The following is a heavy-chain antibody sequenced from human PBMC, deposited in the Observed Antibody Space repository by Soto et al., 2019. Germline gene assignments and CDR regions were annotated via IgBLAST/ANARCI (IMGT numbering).Heavy chain of an antibody. CDR1: GGSISSGDYY. Sequence: QVQLQESGPGLVKPSQTLSLTCTVSGGSISSGDYYWSWIRQPPGKGLEWIGYIYYSGSTYYNPSLKSRVTISVDTSKMQFYLKLSSVTAADTAVYYCAREGGITRRDYGDYVYYYYYGMEVWGQGTTVTVSS. D-gene: IGHD4-17*01. CDR2: IYYSGST. CDR3: AREGGITRRDYGDYVYYYYYGMEV. V-gene: IGHV4-30-4*01. J-gene: IGHJ6*02.